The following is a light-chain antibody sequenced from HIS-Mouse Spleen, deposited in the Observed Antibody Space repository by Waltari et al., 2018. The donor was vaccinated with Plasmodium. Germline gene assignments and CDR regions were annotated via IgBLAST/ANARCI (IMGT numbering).Light chain of an antibody. J-gene: IGLJ2*01. CDR2: EVS. CDR1: SRDVGGYNY. V-gene: IGLV2-8*01. CDR3: SSYAGSNNLV. Sequence: QSALTQPPSASGSPGQSVTISCTGTSRDVGGYNYVSWYQQNPGKAPKLMIYEVSKRPEGVPDRFSGSKSGKTASLTVSGRQAEDEADYYCSSYAGSNNLVFGGGTKLTVL.